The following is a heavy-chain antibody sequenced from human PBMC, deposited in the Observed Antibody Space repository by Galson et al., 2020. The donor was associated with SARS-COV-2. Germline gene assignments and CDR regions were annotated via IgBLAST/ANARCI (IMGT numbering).Heavy chain of an antibody. V-gene: IGHV3-64D*09. J-gene: IGHJ4*02. Sequence: GESLKISCSASGFTFSSYAMHWVRQAPGKGLEYVSAISSNGYNTYYADSMKGRFSISRDNSKNTLSLQMSSLRVEDTAVYFCVKGGIAVAGQPADCWGQGTLVTVSS. D-gene: IGHD6-19*01. CDR1: GFTFSSYA. CDR2: ISSNGYNT. CDR3: VKGGIAVAGQPADC.